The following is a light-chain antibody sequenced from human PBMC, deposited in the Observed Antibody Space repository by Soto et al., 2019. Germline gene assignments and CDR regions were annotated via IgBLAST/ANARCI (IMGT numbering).Light chain of an antibody. CDR1: ISDVGSYSY. Sequence: QSVLTQPASVSGSPGQSITISCTGTISDVGSYSYVSWYQQYPGKAPKLMIYDVSTRPSGVSDRFSGSKSGNTASLTISGLRAEDEADYYCGSYTTSSNYVFGTGTKATVL. CDR2: DVS. CDR3: GSYTTSSNYV. V-gene: IGLV2-14*03. J-gene: IGLJ1*01.